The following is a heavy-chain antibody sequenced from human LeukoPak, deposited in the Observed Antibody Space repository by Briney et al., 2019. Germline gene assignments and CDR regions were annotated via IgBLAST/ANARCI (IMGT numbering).Heavy chain of an antibody. D-gene: IGHD2-21*01. CDR3: ARVGDHFHWFLDL. J-gene: IGHJ2*01. Sequence: GGSLRLSCAASGFTVNTNYMNWVRQAPGKGLEWVSILYSGSDTYYADSVKGRFTISRDDSRNTLFLHMNSLKAEDTAIYYCARVGDHFHWFLDLWGRGTLVAVSS. CDR2: LYSGSDT. CDR1: GFTVNTNY. V-gene: IGHV3-53*01.